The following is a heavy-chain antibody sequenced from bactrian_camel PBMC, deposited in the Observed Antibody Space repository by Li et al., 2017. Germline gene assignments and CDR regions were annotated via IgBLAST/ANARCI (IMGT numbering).Heavy chain of an antibody. CDR1: GAISNNYC. Sequence: HVQLVESGGGQVRIGGSLRLSCVRSGAISNNYCVGWFRQRPGKAREGVASIDSDGTISYANSVKGRFTISRDNSKNTLYLQMNSLKPEDTAMYYCAGDWGVSRNSKLCYDGRWSFAPRAMGQGTQVTVS. D-gene: IGHD1*01. V-gene: IGHV3S9*01. CDR2: IDSDGTI. J-gene: IGHJ4*01.